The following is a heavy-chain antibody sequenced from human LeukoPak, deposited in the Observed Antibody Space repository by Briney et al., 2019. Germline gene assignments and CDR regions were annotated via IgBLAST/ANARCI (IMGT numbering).Heavy chain of an antibody. Sequence: SETLSLTCTVSGGSISSSTYYWGWIRQPPGKGLEWIGYNYYSGSTNYNPSLKSRVTISVDTSKNQFSLKLSSVTAADTAVYYCARSGYSYGPPPGFDYWGQGTLVTVSS. CDR2: NYYSGST. V-gene: IGHV4-61*05. CDR3: ARSGYSYGPPPGFDY. CDR1: GGSISSSTYY. D-gene: IGHD5-18*01. J-gene: IGHJ4*02.